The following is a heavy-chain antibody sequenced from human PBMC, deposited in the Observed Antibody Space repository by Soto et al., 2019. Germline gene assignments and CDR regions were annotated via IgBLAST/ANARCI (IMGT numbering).Heavy chain of an antibody. Sequence: GGSLRLSCAASGFTFSSYWMHWVRQAPGEGLVWVSRISGDGSTTNYADSVKGRFTISRDNAESTLYLQMNSLRAEDTAVYYCAKSPSGEPKALLDSWGQGTLVIVSS. CDR3: AKSPSGEPKALLDS. CDR2: ISGDGSTT. J-gene: IGHJ4*02. V-gene: IGHV3-74*01. D-gene: IGHD3-10*01. CDR1: GFTFSSYW.